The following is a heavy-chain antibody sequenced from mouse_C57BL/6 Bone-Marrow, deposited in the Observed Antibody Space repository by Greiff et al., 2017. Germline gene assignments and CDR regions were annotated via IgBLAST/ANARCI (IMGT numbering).Heavy chain of an antibody. CDR3: ARHAYYYGSSFDY. Sequence: EVQRVESGGGLVKPGGSLKLSCAASGFTFSSYTMSWVRQTPEKRLEWVATISGGGGNTFYPDSVKGRFTISRDNAKNTLYLQMSSLRSEDTALYYCARHAYYYGSSFDYWGQGTTLTVSS. D-gene: IGHD1-1*01. V-gene: IGHV5-9*01. CDR2: ISGGGGNT. J-gene: IGHJ2*01. CDR1: GFTFSSYT.